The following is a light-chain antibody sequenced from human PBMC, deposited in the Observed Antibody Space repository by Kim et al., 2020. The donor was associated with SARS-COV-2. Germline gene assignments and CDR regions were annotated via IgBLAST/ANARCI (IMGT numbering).Light chain of an antibody. CDR3: CSYAGSYTWV. J-gene: IGLJ3*02. CDR2: NIS. CDR1: NSDVGTYNY. V-gene: IGLV2-11*01. Sequence: GQSVTISGTGTNSDVGTYNYVSWYQQHPGKAPKLMIYNISKRPSGVPDRFSGSKSGNTASLTISGLQAEDDADYYCCSYAGSYTWVFGGGTQLTVL.